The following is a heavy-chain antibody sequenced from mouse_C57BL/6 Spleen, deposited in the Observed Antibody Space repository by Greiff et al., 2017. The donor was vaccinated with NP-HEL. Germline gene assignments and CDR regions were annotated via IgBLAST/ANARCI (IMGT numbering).Heavy chain of an antibody. CDR3: ARGVGAWFAY. CDR2: ISYDGSN. V-gene: IGHV3-6*01. Sequence: ESGPGLVKPSQSLSLTCSVTGYSITSGYYWNWIRQFPGNKLEWMGYISYDGSNNYNPSLKNRISITRDTSKNQFFLKLNSVTTEDTATYYCARGVGAWFAYWGQGTLVTVSA. D-gene: IGHD1-1*02. CDR1: GYSITSGYY. J-gene: IGHJ3*01.